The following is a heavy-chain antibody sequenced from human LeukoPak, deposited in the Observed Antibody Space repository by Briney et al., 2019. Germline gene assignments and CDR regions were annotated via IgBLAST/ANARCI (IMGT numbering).Heavy chain of an antibody. CDR3: ARVRLFDFEWLSSLDH. V-gene: IGHV3-30*02. CDR2: IHYDENYK. D-gene: IGHD3-9*01. Sequence: PGGSLRLSCVASGFTFNTHDMHWVRQAPGRGPEWVAFIHYDENYKYYADSVKGRFTISRDNAKNSLDLQMNSLRAEDTAVYYCARVRLFDFEWLSSLDHWGQGTLVTVSS. J-gene: IGHJ4*02. CDR1: GFTFNTHD.